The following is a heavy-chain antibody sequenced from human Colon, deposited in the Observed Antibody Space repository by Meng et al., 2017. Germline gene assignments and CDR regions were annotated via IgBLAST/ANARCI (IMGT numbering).Heavy chain of an antibody. V-gene: IGHV4-34*01. D-gene: IGHD6-19*01. CDR1: GGSFSGYY. Sequence: QWQPQAWGAGLLKPSETLSLTCAVYGGSFSGYYWSWIRQPPGKGLEWIGEINHSGSTNYNPSLKSRVTISVDTSKNQFSLKLSSVTAADTAVYYCARERLSSGWYGGRWFDPWGQGTLVTVSS. J-gene: IGHJ5*02. CDR2: INHSGST. CDR3: ARERLSSGWYGGRWFDP.